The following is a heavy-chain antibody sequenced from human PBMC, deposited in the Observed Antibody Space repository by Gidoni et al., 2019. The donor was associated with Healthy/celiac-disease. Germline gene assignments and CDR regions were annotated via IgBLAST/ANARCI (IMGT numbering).Heavy chain of an antibody. Sequence: VQLVESGGGLVKPGGSLRLSCASSGFTFSSYSMNWVRQAPGKGLEWVSSISSSSSYIYYADSEKGRFTISRDNAKNSLYLQMNSLRAEDTAVYYCARDYGGYVIDYWGQGTLVTVSS. D-gene: IGHD5-12*01. CDR1: GFTFSSYS. CDR2: ISSSSSYI. V-gene: IGHV3-21*01. CDR3: ARDYGGYVIDY. J-gene: IGHJ4*02.